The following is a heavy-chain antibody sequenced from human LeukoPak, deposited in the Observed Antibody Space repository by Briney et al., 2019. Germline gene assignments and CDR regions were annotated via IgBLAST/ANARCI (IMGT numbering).Heavy chain of an antibody. CDR1: GFTFSSYG. V-gene: IGHV3-33*01. CDR3: ARAGYCSGGSCYGSDY. CDR2: IWYDGSIQ. J-gene: IGHJ4*02. Sequence: PGRSLRLSCAASGFTFSSYGMHWVRQAPGKGLEWVAAIWYDGSIQYYADSVKGRFTISRDNSKNTLYLQMDSLRAEDTAVCYCARAGYCSGGSCYGSDYWGQGTLVSVSS. D-gene: IGHD2-15*01.